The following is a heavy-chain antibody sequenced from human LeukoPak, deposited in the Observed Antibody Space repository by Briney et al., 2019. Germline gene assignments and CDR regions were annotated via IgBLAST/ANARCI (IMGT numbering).Heavy chain of an antibody. CDR3: ARDLGYKYGYSFDY. Sequence: PGGSLRLSCAASGFTFNNCTMHWVRQAPGRGLEWVAVISYDGSHKYYADSVKGRFTISRNTSTNTLYLQMNSLRAEGTAVFYCARDLGYKYGYSFDYWGQGALVTVSS. V-gene: IGHV3-30*01. D-gene: IGHD5-18*01. CDR2: ISYDGSHK. J-gene: IGHJ4*02. CDR1: GFTFNNCT.